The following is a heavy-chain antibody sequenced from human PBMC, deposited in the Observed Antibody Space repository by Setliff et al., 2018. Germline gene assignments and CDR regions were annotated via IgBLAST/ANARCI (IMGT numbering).Heavy chain of an antibody. CDR3: ARRGTTAFDF. V-gene: IGHV3-23*01. CDR1: GVSFSNYA. J-gene: IGHJ4*02. D-gene: IGHD4-4*01. Sequence: GGSLRLSCAASGVSFSNYAMTWVRQAPGKGLEWVSSISGSGGSTYHADSVKGRFTISRDNSKNTVYLQVNSLRGEDTAVYYCARRGTTAFDFWGLGTLVTVSS. CDR2: ISGSGGST.